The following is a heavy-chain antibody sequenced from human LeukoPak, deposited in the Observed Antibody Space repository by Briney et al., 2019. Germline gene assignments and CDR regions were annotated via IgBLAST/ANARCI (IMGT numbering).Heavy chain of an antibody. V-gene: IGHV3-21*01. Sequence: RAGGSLRPSCAASGFSFSSYTMNWVRQAPGKGLQWVSSITSGSTIYYADSVKGRFTISRDNAKTSLYLQMNSLRAEDTAVYYCAALERVDYWGQGTLVTVPS. J-gene: IGHJ4*02. CDR2: ITSGSTI. CDR3: AALERVDY. D-gene: IGHD1-1*01. CDR1: GFSFSSYT.